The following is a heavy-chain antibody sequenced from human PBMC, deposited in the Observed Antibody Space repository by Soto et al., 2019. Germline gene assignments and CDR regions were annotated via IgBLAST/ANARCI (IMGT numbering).Heavy chain of an antibody. Sequence: PGESLKISCKGSGYSFTSYWISWVRQMPGKGLEWMGRIDPSDSYTNYSPSFQGHVTISADKSISTAYLQWSSLKASDTAMYYCARRPIVVVPAAYYYYGMDVWGQGTTVTVSS. CDR3: ARRPIVVVPAAYYYYGMDV. CDR2: IDPSDSYT. D-gene: IGHD2-2*01. V-gene: IGHV5-10-1*01. CDR1: GYSFTSYW. J-gene: IGHJ6*02.